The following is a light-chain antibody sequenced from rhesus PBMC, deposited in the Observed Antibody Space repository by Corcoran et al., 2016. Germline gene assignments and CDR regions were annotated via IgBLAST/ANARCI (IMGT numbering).Light chain of an antibody. CDR2: GVS. Sequence: QSAPTQPPSVSGSPGRSVPISCIGTSSDIGDSNYVSWFQQHPGKAPKLMIYGVSYRPSGVSDRFSGSRSANTASLTISGLQAEDEADYYCCSYTTSGTFIFGSGTRLTVL. CDR3: CSYTTSGTFI. J-gene: IGLJ1*01. CDR1: SSDIGDSNY. V-gene: IGLV2S7*01.